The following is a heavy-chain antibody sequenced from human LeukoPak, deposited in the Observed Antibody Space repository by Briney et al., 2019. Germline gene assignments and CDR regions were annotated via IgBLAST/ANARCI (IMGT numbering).Heavy chain of an antibody. D-gene: IGHD1-26*01. CDR3: ARGGNIVGATRVFDY. J-gene: IGHJ4*02. CDR1: GGSFSGYY. Sequence: SETLSLTCAVYGGSFSGYYWSWIRQPPGKGLEWIGEINHSGSTNYNPSLKSRVTISVDTSKNQFSLKLSSVTAADTAVYYCARGGNIVGATRVFDYWGQGTLVTVSS. CDR2: INHSGST. V-gene: IGHV4-34*01.